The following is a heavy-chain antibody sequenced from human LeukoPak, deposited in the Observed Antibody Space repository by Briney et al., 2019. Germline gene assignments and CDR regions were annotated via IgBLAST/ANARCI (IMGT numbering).Heavy chain of an antibody. V-gene: IGHV1-46*01. J-gene: IGHJ6*03. CDR3: ARGNYDSSGYFSYYYYYYMDV. Sequence: ASVKVSCKASGYTFTSYYMHWVRQAPGQGLEWMGIINPSGGSTSYAQKFQGRVTVTRDMSTSTAYMVLSSLRSEDTAVYYCARGNYDSSGYFSYYYYYYMDVWGKGTTVTISS. CDR2: INPSGGST. D-gene: IGHD3-22*01. CDR1: GYTFTSYY.